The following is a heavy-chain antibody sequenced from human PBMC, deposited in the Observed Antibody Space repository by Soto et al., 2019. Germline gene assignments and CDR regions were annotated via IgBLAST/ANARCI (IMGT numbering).Heavy chain of an antibody. D-gene: IGHD3-22*01. V-gene: IGHV1-8*01. J-gene: IGHJ4*02. Sequence: QVQLVQSGAEVKKPGASVKVSCKASGYTFTSYDINWVQQATGQGLEWMGWMNPNSGNTGYAQKFQGRVSMIWNTSISTAYMELSILRSEDTGVYYCADDSSGYSVWGRGTLVTVSS. CDR3: ADDSSGYSV. CDR1: GYTFTSYD. CDR2: MNPNSGNT.